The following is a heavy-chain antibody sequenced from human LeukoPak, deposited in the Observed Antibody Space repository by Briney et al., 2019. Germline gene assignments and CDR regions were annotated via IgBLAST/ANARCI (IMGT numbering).Heavy chain of an antibody. CDR1: GFTFSSYA. J-gene: IGHJ4*02. D-gene: IGHD4-17*01. Sequence: PGRSLRLSCSASGFTFSSYAMHWVRQAPGKGLEYVSAISSNGGSTYYADSVKGRFTISRDNSKNTLYLQMSSLRAEDTAVYYCVKFSMTTVTNEDYWGQGTLVTVSS. V-gene: IGHV3-64D*06. CDR2: ISSNGGST. CDR3: VKFSMTTVTNEDY.